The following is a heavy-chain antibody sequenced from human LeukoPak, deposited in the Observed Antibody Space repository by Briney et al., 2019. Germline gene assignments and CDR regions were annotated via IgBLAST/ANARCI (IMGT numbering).Heavy chain of an antibody. J-gene: IGHJ6*03. V-gene: IGHV4-34*01. CDR3: ARLRLLEHFYMDV. Sequence: PSETLSPICALYGGSFSGYYWIWIRQPPGKGLEWIGEINHSGSTNYNLSLKSRVTISVDTSKNQFSLKLSSVTAADTAVYYCARLRLLEHFYMDVWGKGTTVTVSS. D-gene: IGHD2-15*01. CDR2: INHSGST. CDR1: GGSFSGYY.